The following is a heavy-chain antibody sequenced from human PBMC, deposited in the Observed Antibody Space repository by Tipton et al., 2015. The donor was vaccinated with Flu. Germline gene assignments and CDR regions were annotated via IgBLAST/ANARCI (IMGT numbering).Heavy chain of an antibody. CDR1: GNSFSSSW. Sequence: QSGAEVKKPGQSLKISCMGSGNSFSSSWIVWVRQMPGKGLECMGIIYPGDSDTRYSPSFQGQVTISADKSIGTAYLQWSSLKTSDTAMYFCARTYLDSEGFFLLHPLDVWGQGTVVTVSS. J-gene: IGHJ3*01. CDR2: IYPGDSDT. CDR3: ARTYLDSEGFFLLHPLDV. D-gene: IGHD3-3*01. V-gene: IGHV5-51*01.